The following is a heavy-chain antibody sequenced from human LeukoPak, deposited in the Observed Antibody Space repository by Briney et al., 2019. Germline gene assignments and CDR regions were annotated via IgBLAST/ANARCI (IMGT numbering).Heavy chain of an antibody. Sequence: SETLSLTCIVSGASIRSDYWTWIRQPPRKGREWIGSIYNTGNTNCNPSLKSRVTISIDTSNNKFSLRLSSVTAADTAVYYCARLRYGGNSDYWGQGTLVTVFS. V-gene: IGHV4-59*08. CDR3: ARLRYGGNSDY. J-gene: IGHJ4*02. D-gene: IGHD4-23*01. CDR2: IYNTGNT. CDR1: GASIRSDY.